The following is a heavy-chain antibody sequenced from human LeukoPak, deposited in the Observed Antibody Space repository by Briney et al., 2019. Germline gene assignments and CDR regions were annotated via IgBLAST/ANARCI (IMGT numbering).Heavy chain of an antibody. CDR1: GGSISNYY. Sequence: SETLSLTCTVSGGSISNYYWSWIRQPAGKGLEWIGRIYTSGSTNYNPSLKSRVTMSVDTSKNQFSLKLSSVTAADTAVYYCARDRVTMVRGVISHYYYYMDVWGKGTTVTISS. D-gene: IGHD3-10*01. CDR3: ARDRVTMVRGVISHYYYYMDV. V-gene: IGHV4-4*07. J-gene: IGHJ6*03. CDR2: IYTSGST.